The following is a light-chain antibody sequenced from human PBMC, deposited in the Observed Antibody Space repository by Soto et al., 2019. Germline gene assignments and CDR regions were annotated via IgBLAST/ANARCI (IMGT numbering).Light chain of an antibody. Sequence: QSVLTQPPSVSGTPGQRVIISCSGSTSNIGANPVNWYQQLPGTAPKLLIYGSDRRPSGVPDRFSGSKSATSASLAISGLQSADEADYHCAAWDDSLNGPVFGGGTKVTVL. V-gene: IGLV1-44*01. J-gene: IGLJ2*01. CDR2: GSD. CDR1: TSNIGANP. CDR3: AAWDDSLNGPV.